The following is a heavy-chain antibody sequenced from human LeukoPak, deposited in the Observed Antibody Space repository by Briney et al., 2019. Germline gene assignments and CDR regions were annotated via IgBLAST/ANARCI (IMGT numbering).Heavy chain of an antibody. CDR3: ARCRDGLAYLDY. J-gene: IGHJ4*02. CDR1: GYTFTGKF. V-gene: IGHV1-2*02. D-gene: IGHD2-21*02. CDR2: IDPNSGGT. Sequence: GASVKVSCKASGYTFTGKFIHWVRQAPGQELEWMGWIDPNSGGTDYAQKFRGRVTMTRDTSTSTAYMDLSSLISDDTAVYYCARCRDGLAYLDYWGQGTLVTVSS.